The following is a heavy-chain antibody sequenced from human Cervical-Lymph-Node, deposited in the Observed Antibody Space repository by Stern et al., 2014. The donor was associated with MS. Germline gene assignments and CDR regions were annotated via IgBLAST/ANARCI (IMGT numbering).Heavy chain of an antibody. J-gene: IGHJ4*02. CDR1: GYTFSNYG. D-gene: IGHD4-17*01. CDR3: VREVYGDLRRLDH. CDR2: ISTYNGNT. V-gene: IGHV1-18*01. Sequence: QVQLVESGAEVKKPGASVTVSCKASGYTFSNYGINWVRQAPGQGLEWMGWISTYNGNTNYAQKFQDRFTMTKDTSTKTAYMELRSLRFDDTAVYYCVREVYGDLRRLDHWGQGTLVTVSS.